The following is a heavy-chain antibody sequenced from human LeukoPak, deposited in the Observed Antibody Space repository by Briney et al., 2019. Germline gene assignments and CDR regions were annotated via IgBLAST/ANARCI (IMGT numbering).Heavy chain of an antibody. J-gene: IGHJ5*02. D-gene: IGHD6-19*01. CDR1: GGSISSYY. CDR3: ARGQQQWLGSGIEFDP. Sequence: PSETLSLTCTVSGGSISSYYWSWIRQPPGKGLEWIGYIYYSGSTNYNPSLKSRVTISVDTSKNQFSLKLSSVTAADTAVYYCARGQQQWLGSGIEFDPWGQGTLVTVSS. V-gene: IGHV4-59*01. CDR2: IYYSGST.